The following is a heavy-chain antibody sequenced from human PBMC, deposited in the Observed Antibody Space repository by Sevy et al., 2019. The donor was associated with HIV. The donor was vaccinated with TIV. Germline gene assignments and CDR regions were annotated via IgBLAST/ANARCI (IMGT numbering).Heavy chain of an antibody. CDR3: ARDSTTRPRVLDY. CDR2: IYFTGNT. D-gene: IGHD1-1*01. CDR1: GGSISSYF. V-gene: IGHV4-59*01. J-gene: IGHJ4*02. Sequence: SETLSLTCSVSGGSISSYFWTWVRQSPWKGLEWIGNIYFTGNTDYSPSLKSPVTLSLDTSKSQFSLTLKSVTAADTAIYFCARDSTTRPRVLDYWGQGTLVTVSS.